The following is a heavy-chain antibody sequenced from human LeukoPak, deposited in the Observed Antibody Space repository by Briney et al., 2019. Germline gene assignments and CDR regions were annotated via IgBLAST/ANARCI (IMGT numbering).Heavy chain of an antibody. CDR1: AFTLSSYG. V-gene: IGHV3-23*01. CDR2: ISVSGGST. D-gene: IGHD2-21*01. J-gene: IGHJ3*02. CDR3: ARVRGGDRGDAFDI. Sequence: GGSLRLSCAASAFTLSSYGMGWVRQAPRKGLEWVSAISVSGGSTYYADSVKGRFTISRDNSKNTLYLQMNSLRAEDTAVYYCARVRGGDRGDAFDIWGQGTMVTVSS.